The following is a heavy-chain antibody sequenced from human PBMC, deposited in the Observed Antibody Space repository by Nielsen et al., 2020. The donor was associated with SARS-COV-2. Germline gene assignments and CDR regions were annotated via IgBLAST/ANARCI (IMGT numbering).Heavy chain of an antibody. CDR2: IKPDGLEK. V-gene: IGHV3-7*03. CDR3: ARVDGVVIFHYYMDV. CDR1: GFTLGDYA. J-gene: IGHJ6*03. Sequence: GESLKISCTASGFTLGDYAMSWVRQAPGKGLEWVADIKPDGLEKNYVDSVKGRFTISRDNGRNSVYLEVNSLRVEDTAVYYCARVDGVVIFHYYMDVWGEGTSVTVSS. D-gene: IGHD3-16*02.